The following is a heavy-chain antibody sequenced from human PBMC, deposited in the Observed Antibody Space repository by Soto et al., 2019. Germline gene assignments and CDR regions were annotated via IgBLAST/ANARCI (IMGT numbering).Heavy chain of an antibody. CDR2: INSDGSTT. Sequence: EVQLVESGGDLVQPGGSLRLSCAASGFTFGSYWMHWVRQAPGKGLVWVSRINSDGSTTNYGDSVKGRFTISRDSAKSTMYLQMTSLRAEDTAVYYCARAGWYRFDYWGQGTLLTVSS. CDR1: GFTFGSYW. D-gene: IGHD2-15*01. CDR3: ARAGWYRFDY. J-gene: IGHJ4*02. V-gene: IGHV3-74*01.